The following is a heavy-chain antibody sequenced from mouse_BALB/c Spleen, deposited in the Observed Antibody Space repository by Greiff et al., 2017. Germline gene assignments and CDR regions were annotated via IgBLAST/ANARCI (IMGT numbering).Heavy chain of an antibody. CDR3: TRGGSSRYYAMDY. J-gene: IGHJ4*01. CDR1: GYTFTSYW. D-gene: IGHD1-1*01. CDR2: IYPSDSYT. Sequence: VQLQQPGAELVRPGASVKLSCKASGYTFTSYWINWVKQRPGQGLEWIGNIYPSDSYTNYNQKFKDKATLTVDKSSSTAYMQLSSPTSEDSAVYYCTRGGSSRYYAMDYWGQGTSVTVSS. V-gene: IGHV1-69*02.